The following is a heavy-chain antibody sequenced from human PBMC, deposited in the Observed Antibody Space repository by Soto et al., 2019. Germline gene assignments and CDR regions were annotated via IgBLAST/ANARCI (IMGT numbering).Heavy chain of an antibody. CDR3: AGGDPGYSYGKVDL. CDR1: GFTFTMYW. J-gene: IGHJ5*02. D-gene: IGHD5-18*01. Sequence: PGGSLRLSCEASGFTFTMYWMHWVRQAPGKGLVWVSRVNSDGTGTTYADSVKGRFTVSRDNAKNSVFLQMDNLRAEDAGVYFCAGGDPGYSYGKVDLWGQGTLVTVSS. V-gene: IGHV3-74*01. CDR2: VNSDGTGT.